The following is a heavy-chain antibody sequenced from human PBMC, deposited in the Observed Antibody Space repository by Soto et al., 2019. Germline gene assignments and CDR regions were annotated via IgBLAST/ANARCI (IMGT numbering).Heavy chain of an antibody. V-gene: IGHV1-69*01. J-gene: IGHJ5*02. CDR1: GGAFTSYG. Sequence: QVQLVQSGAEVKKPGSSVKVSCKASGGAFTSYGITWVRQAPGQGLEWMGGIIPLFGSRSYAQQFQGRLTITADESTSTAYMDLRSLRSEDTAVYYCARVHFDVLTRYYRGWFDPWGQGTLVTVSS. D-gene: IGHD3-9*01. CDR3: ARVHFDVLTRYYRGWFDP. CDR2: IIPLFGSR.